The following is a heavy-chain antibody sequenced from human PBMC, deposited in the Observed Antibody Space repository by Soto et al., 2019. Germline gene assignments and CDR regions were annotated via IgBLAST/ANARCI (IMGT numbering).Heavy chain of an antibody. D-gene: IGHD4-17*01. V-gene: IGHV4-31*03. CDR3: ARDSTVTTTLLDV. Sequence: QVQLQESGTGLVKPSQTLSLSCTVSGGSISSGGNYWSWIRQHPGKGLEWIGYIYYSGSTYYNPSLNSRVTISVDTSKNQFSLKLSSVTAADTAVYYCARDSTVTTTLLDVWGQGTKVIVSS. J-gene: IGHJ6*02. CDR2: IYYSGST. CDR1: GGSISSGGNY.